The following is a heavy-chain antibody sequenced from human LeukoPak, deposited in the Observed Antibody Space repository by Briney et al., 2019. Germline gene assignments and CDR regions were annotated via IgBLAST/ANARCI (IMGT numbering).Heavy chain of an antibody. CDR2: IYYSGST. J-gene: IGHJ3*02. CDR1: GDSISSYY. Sequence: SETLSLTCTVSGDSISSYYWGWIRQPPGKGLEWIGCIYYSGSTYYNPSLKSRVTISVDTSKNQFSLKLNSVTAADTAVYYCARLGPGYSSTWSNDAFAIWGQGTVVTVSS. V-gene: IGHV4-39*01. D-gene: IGHD6-13*01. CDR3: ARLGPGYSSTWSNDAFAI.